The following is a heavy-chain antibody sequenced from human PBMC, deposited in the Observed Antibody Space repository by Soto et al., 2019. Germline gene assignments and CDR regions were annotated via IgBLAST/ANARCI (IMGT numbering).Heavy chain of an antibody. CDR3: ARGSDGDYSDS. D-gene: IGHD3-16*01. CDR1: GGSSGNYY. CDR2: ISYSGST. J-gene: IGHJ4*02. Sequence: KPSETLSLTCTVSGGSSGNYYWSWIRQPPGKGLEWIGYISYSGSTNYNPSLKSRGTISQDTSKKQFSLKLSSVTAADTAVYYCARGSDGDYSDSWGQGTLVTVSS. V-gene: IGHV4-59*01.